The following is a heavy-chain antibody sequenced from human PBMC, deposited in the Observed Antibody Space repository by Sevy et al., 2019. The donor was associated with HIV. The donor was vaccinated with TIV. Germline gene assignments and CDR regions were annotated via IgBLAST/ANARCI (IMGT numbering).Heavy chain of an antibody. CDR2: IFSGGNT. V-gene: IGHV3-66*01. J-gene: IGHJ4*02. Sequence: GGSLRLSCAASGFTVSGNYMSWVRQAPGKGLEWVSGIFSGGNTHFADSVKGRFTISRDNSKNTLSLQMNSLRTEDTAVYYCARDRGSGKNVFFDYWGQGTLVTVSS. CDR1: GFTVSGNY. D-gene: IGHD3-10*01. CDR3: ARDRGSGKNVFFDY.